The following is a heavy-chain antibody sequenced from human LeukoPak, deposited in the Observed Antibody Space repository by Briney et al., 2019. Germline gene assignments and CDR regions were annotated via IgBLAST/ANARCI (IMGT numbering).Heavy chain of an antibody. J-gene: IGHJ4*02. CDR2: IYRHGGT. Sequence: GGSPRLSCAASGFTVSTNYVSWVRQAPGKGLEWVSVIYRHGGTAYADSVQGRFPISRDNSKNTVDLQMNSLRAEDTAVYYCARDVIYASEIYSYGDSWGQGTLVTVSS. D-gene: IGHD3-16*01. CDR1: GFTVSTNY. V-gene: IGHV3-66*01. CDR3: ARDVIYASEIYSYGDS.